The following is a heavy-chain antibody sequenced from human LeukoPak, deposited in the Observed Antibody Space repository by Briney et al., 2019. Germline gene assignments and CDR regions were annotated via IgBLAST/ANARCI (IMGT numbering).Heavy chain of an antibody. Sequence: SETLSLTCTVSGGSISSYYWSWIRQPPGKGLEWIGYIYYSGGTNYNPSLKSRVTISVDTSKNQFSLELSSVTAADTAVYYCARHGPYAAGFDPWGQGTLVTVSS. CDR2: IYYSGGT. CDR1: GGSISSYY. V-gene: IGHV4-59*08. J-gene: IGHJ5*02. D-gene: IGHD2-2*01. CDR3: ARHGPYAAGFDP.